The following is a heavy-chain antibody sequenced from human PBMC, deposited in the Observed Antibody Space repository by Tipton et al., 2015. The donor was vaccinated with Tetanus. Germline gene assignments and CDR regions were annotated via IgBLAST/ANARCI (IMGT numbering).Heavy chain of an antibody. D-gene: IGHD3-10*01. Sequence: QVQLVQSGAEVKKPGSSVKVSCKASGGNFYGSAIIWVRQAPGQGLEWLGGFIPIFGSPTYAQKFQGRVTITADASTTTVYLDVDSLTSDDTAVYYCAGAKYGFNSVRIYYGLDVWGQGTTVTVSS. J-gene: IGHJ6*02. V-gene: IGHV1-69*01. CDR2: FIPIFGSP. CDR3: AGAKYGFNSVRIYYGLDV. CDR1: GGNFYGSA.